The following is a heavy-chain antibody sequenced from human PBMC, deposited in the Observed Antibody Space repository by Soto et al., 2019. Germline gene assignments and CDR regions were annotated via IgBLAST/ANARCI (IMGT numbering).Heavy chain of an antibody. CDR3: ARDPVDRYAFFDC. D-gene: IGHD5-12*01. J-gene: IGHJ4*02. CDR1: GDSISGYH. Sequence: QVQLQESGPGLVKPSETLSLTCTVSGDSISGYHWNWIRQPPGKGVEWIGYIHNSGSTTYNSSLRSRVTPPMETSKTQSNLKLTSVTAADTAMNYWARDPVDRYAFFDCGGKGTLVTVSS. CDR2: IHNSGST. V-gene: IGHV4-59*01.